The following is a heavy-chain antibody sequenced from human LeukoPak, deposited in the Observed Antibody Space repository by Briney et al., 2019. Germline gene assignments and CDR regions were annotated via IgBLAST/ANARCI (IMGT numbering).Heavy chain of an antibody. CDR2: IYTSGST. D-gene: IGHD3-3*01. CDR3: ARELEWQTIDY. CDR1: GGSISSGSYY. Sequence: PSQTLSPTCTVSGGSISSGSYYWRWIRQPAGTGLEWIGRIYTSGSTNYNPSLKSRVTISVDTSKNQFSLKLSSVTAADTAVYYCARELEWQTIDYWGQGTLVTVSS. J-gene: IGHJ4*02. V-gene: IGHV4-61*02.